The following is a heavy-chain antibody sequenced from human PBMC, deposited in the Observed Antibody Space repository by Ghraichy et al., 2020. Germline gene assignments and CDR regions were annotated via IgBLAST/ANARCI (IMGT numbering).Heavy chain of an antibody. Sequence: SETLSLTCTVSDGSVSNIDYYWSWIRQPPGKGLEWIGYIYYSGSTNYNPSLKSRVTISLDTSKNQLSLKLSSVTAADTAVYYCARFLVCGTIRCSPVGGDNFFDPWGQGTLVTVSS. CDR3: ARFLVCGTIRCSPVGGDNFFDP. J-gene: IGHJ5*02. CDR1: DGSVSNIDYY. CDR2: IYYSGST. V-gene: IGHV4-61*08. D-gene: IGHD2-21*01.